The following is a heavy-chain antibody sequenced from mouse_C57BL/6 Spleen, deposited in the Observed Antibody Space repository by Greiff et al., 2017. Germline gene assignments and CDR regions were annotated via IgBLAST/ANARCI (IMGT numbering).Heavy chain of an antibody. D-gene: IGHD2-1*01. J-gene: IGHJ2*01. Sequence: EVKLQESGGGLVKPGGSLKLSCAASGFTFSDYGMHWVRQAPEKGLEWVAYISSGSSTIYYADTVKGRFTISRDNAKNTLFLQMTSLRSEDTAMYYCARKRVTGLDDWGQGTTLTVSS. CDR3: ARKRVTGLDD. V-gene: IGHV5-17*01. CDR1: GFTFSDYG. CDR2: ISSGSSTI.